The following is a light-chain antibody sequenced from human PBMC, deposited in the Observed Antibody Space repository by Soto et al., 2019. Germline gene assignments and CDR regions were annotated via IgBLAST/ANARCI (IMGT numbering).Light chain of an antibody. CDR2: AAS. J-gene: IGKJ4*01. CDR3: RWSYSTPIT. CDR1: QGIRND. Sequence: DIQMIQSHSSLSAALGNRATITCRASQGIRNDLGWYQQEPGKAPKRLIYAASSLQSGVPSRFSGSGSGTDFTLTIISLQPEDFATCYCRWSYSTPITFSGGTKVDI. V-gene: IGKV1-17*01.